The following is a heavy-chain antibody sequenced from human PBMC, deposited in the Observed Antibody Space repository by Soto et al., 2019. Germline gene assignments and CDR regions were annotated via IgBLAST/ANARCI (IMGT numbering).Heavy chain of an antibody. CDR3: TTGYDFWSGYYDY. Sequence: GGSLRLSCAASGFTFSNAWMRWVRQAPGKGLEWVGRIKSKTDGGTTDYAAPVKGRFTISRDDSKNTLYLQMNSLKTEDTAVYYCTTGYDFWSGYYDYWGQGTLVTVSS. D-gene: IGHD3-3*01. V-gene: IGHV3-15*01. CDR2: IKSKTDGGTT. CDR1: GFTFSNAW. J-gene: IGHJ4*02.